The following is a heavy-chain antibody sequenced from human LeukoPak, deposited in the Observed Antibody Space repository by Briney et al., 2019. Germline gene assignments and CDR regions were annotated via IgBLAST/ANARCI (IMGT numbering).Heavy chain of an antibody. Sequence: AGSLRLSCAASGFTFSSYGMHWVRQAPGKGLEWVAVIWYDGRNKFYADSLKGRFTISRDNSKNTLYLQMNSLRAEDTAVYYCARVNRGDAFDIWGQGTLVTVSS. CDR3: ARVNRGDAFDI. D-gene: IGHD3-16*02. CDR2: IWYDGRNK. CDR1: GFTFSSYG. J-gene: IGHJ3*02. V-gene: IGHV3-33*01.